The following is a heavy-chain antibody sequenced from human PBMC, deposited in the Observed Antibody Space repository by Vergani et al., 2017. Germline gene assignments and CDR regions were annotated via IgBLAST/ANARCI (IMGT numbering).Heavy chain of an antibody. CDR3: ARPVGGSDYVDGYFDY. CDR1: GGSISSSSYY. Sequence: QLQLQESGPGLVKPSETLSLTCTVSGGSISSSSYYWGWIRQPPGKGLEWIGSIYYSGSTYYNPSLKSRVTISVDTSKNQFSLKLSSVTAADTAVYYCARPVGGSDYVDGYFDYWGQGTLITVSS. V-gene: IGHV4-39*01. CDR2: IYYSGST. J-gene: IGHJ4*02. D-gene: IGHD1-26*01.